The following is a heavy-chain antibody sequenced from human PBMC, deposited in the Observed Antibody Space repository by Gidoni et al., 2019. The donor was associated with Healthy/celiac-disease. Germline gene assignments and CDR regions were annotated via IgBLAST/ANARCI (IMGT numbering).Heavy chain of an antibody. D-gene: IGHD2-15*01. CDR2: INPGNGNT. V-gene: IGHV1-3*01. CDR1: GYTFTRYA. Sequence: QVQLVQSGAEVKKPGASVKVSCKASGYTFTRYAMHWVRQAPGQRLEWMGWINPGNGNTKYSQKFQGRVTITRDTSASTAYLELSSLRSEDTAVYYCARDRVVVAATPKGLGYWGQGTLVTVSS. J-gene: IGHJ4*02. CDR3: ARDRVVVAATPKGLGY.